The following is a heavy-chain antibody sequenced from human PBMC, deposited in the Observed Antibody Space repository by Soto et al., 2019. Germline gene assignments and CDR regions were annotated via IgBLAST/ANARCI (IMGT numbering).Heavy chain of an antibody. Sequence: GESLKISCKGSGYSSTSYWISWVRQMPGKXLEWMGRIDPSDSYTNYSPSFQGHVTISADKSISTAYLQWSSLKASDTAMYYCARHRRIAAAGTGTWEYYYGMDVWGQGTTVTVS. CDR3: ARHRRIAAAGTGTWEYYYGMDV. CDR2: IDPSDSYT. J-gene: IGHJ6*02. V-gene: IGHV5-10-1*01. CDR1: GYSSTSYW. D-gene: IGHD6-13*01.